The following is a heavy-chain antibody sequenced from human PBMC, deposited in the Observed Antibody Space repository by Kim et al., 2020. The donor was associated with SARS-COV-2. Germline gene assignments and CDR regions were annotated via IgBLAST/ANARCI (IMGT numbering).Heavy chain of an antibody. Sequence: GGSLRLSCAASGFTFSSYAMSWVRQAPGKGLEWVSAISGSGGSTYYADSVKGRFTISRDNSKNTLYLQMNSLRAEDTAVYYCAKEEEHIVVVIAIPIYYYYMDVWGKGTTVTVSS. CDR2: ISGSGGST. CDR1: GFTFSSYA. CDR3: AKEEEHIVVVIAIPIYYYYMDV. J-gene: IGHJ6*03. D-gene: IGHD2-21*01. V-gene: IGHV3-23*01.